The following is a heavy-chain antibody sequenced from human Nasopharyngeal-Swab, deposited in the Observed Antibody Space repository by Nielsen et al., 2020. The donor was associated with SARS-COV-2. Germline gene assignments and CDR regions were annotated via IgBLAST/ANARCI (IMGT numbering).Heavy chain of an antibody. D-gene: IGHD6-19*01. CDR2: ISGSGGST. V-gene: IGHV3-23*01. CDR3: AKDDRRSQWLVDYYYGMDV. CDR1: GFTFSSYA. Sequence: GSLKISCAASGFTFSSYAMSWVRQAPGKGLEWVSAISGSGGSTYYADSVKGRFTISKDNSKNTLYLQMNSLRAEDTAVYYCAKDDRRSQWLVDYYYGMDVWGQGTTVTVSS. J-gene: IGHJ6*02.